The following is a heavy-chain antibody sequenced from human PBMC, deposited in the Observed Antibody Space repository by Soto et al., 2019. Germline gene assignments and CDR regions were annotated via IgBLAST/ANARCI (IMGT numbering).Heavy chain of an antibody. CDR1: GFTFSSYG. V-gene: IGHV3-30*18. CDR3: AKGDYDFWSGYYSPNYYYYGMDV. Sequence: GGSLRLSCAASGFTFSSYGMHWVRQAPGKGLEWVAVISHDGSNKYYADSVKGRFTISRDNSKNTLYLQMNSLRAEDTAVYYCAKGDYDFWSGYYSPNYYYYGMDVWGQGTTVTVSS. CDR2: ISHDGSNK. J-gene: IGHJ6*02. D-gene: IGHD3-3*01.